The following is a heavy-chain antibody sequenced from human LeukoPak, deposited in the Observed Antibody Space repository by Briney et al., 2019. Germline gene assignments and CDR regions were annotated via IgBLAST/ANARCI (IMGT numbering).Heavy chain of an antibody. CDR1: GYTFSSYD. D-gene: IGHD6-19*01. V-gene: IGHV1-8*01. CDR3: ARRVGSGWPVQH. CDR2: MNPNSGNT. J-gene: IGHJ1*01. Sequence: ASVRVSCKASGYTFSSYDINWVRQATGQGLEWMGWMNPNSGNTGYAQKFQGRLNMTRNTSIDTAYMELSSLRSDDTAVYYCARRVGSGWPVQHWGQGTLVTVSS.